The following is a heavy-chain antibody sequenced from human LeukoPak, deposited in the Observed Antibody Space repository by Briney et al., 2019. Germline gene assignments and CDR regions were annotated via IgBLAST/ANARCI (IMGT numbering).Heavy chain of an antibody. V-gene: IGHV3-23*01. Sequence: GGSLRLSCAASGFTFSKYAMSWVRQAPGKGLEWVSGISDSGGSTYHADSVKGRFTISRDNSKNTLFLQMSRLRAEDTAVYYCARGGELPSAFDYWGQGTLVTVSS. CDR3: ARGGELPSAFDY. D-gene: IGHD1-26*01. CDR1: GFTFSKYA. J-gene: IGHJ4*02. CDR2: ISDSGGST.